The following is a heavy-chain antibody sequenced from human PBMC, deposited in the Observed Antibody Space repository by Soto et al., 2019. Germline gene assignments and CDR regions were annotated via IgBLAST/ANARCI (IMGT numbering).Heavy chain of an antibody. Sequence: ASVKVSCKASGYTFTSYGISWVRQAPGQGLEWMGWISANNGNTNYAQKLQGRVTMTTDTSTSTAYMELRSLRSDDTAVYYCAGKLDIFPAPNWFDPWGQGTLVTVSS. V-gene: IGHV1-18*01. CDR3: AGKLDIFPAPNWFDP. CDR1: GYTFTSYG. D-gene: IGHD3-9*01. J-gene: IGHJ5*02. CDR2: ISANNGNT.